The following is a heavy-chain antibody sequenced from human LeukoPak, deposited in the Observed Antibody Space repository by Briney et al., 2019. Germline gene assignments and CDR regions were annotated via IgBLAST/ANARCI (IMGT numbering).Heavy chain of an antibody. CDR3: AKFTRGWPFDY. Sequence: ASVKVSCKASGYTFSSYGISWVRQATGQGLEWMGWMNPNSGNTGYAQKFQGRVTMTRNTSISTAYMELSSLRSEDTAVYYCAKFTRGWPFDYWGQGTLVTVSS. CDR2: MNPNSGNT. V-gene: IGHV1-8*02. J-gene: IGHJ4*02. D-gene: IGHD6-19*01. CDR1: GYTFSSYG.